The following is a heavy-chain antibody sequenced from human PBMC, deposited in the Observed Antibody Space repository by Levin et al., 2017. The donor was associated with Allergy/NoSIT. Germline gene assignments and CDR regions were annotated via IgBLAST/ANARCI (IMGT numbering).Heavy chain of an antibody. D-gene: IGHD4-17*01. Sequence: LSGGSLRLSCAASGFIFSKYNMNWVRQAPGTGPEWISFISTTSSDMSYTDSVKGRFTISRDNAKNSLYLQMNSLRDEDTAVYYCAVTIGVSPAWGQGTLVTVSS. CDR2: ISTTSSDM. J-gene: IGHJ5*02. CDR1: GFIFSKYN. V-gene: IGHV3-48*02. CDR3: AVTIGVSPA.